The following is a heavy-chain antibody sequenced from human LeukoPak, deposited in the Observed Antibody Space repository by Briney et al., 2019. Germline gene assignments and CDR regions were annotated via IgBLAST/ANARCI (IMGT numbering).Heavy chain of an antibody. CDR2: ISSSGSTI. CDR1: GFTFSSYS. D-gene: IGHD2-2*02. J-gene: IGHJ4*02. Sequence: PGGSLRLSCAASGFTFSSYSMNWVRQAPGKGLEWVSYISSSGSTIYYADSVKGRFTISRDNAKNSLYLQMNSLRAEDTAVYYCTVVPAAIRGPTPFDYWGQGTLVTVSS. CDR3: TVVPAAIRGPTPFDY. V-gene: IGHV3-48*04.